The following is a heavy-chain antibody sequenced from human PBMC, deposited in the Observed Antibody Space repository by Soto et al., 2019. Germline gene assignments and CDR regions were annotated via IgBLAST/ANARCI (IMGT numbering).Heavy chain of an antibody. J-gene: IGHJ2*01. Sequence: GRFMILSWGAAGFTFINFAMRCIRQDAGKGLEWVAVISYDGSNKYYADSVKGRFTISRDNSKNTLYLQMNSLRAEDTAVYYCARISSSGYFDLWGRGTLVTVSS. CDR3: ARISSSGYFDL. CDR1: GFTFINFA. CDR2: ISYDGSNK. V-gene: IGHV3-30-3*01. D-gene: IGHD6-6*01.